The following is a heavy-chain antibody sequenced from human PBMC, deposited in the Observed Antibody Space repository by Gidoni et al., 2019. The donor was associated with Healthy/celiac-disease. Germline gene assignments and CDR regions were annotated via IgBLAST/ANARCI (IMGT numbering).Heavy chain of an antibody. CDR2: ISYDGSNK. V-gene: IGHV3-30-3*01. D-gene: IGHD2-15*01. J-gene: IGHJ3*02. Sequence: QVQLVESGGGVVQPGRSLRLSCAASGFTFSSYAMHWVRPAPGKGLEWVAVISYDGSNKYYADSVKGRFTISRDNSKNTLYLQMNSLRAEDTAVYYCGGGGGPNPKSAFDIWGQGTMVTVSS. CDR1: GFTFSSYA. CDR3: GGGGGPNPKSAFDI.